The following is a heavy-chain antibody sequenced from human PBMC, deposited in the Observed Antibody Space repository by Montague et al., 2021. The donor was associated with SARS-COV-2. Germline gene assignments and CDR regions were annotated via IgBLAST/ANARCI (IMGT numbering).Heavy chain of an antibody. CDR1: GFTFSSFA. CDR2: ITASGDGT. V-gene: IGHV3-23*01. CDR3: AEGYSYGSHTFDI. D-gene: IGHD5-18*01. Sequence: PRLSCAASGFTFSSFAVSWVRQAPGKGLEWVSTITASGDGTYYADSVKGRFTISRDNSKNTLYLQMISLRAEDTAVYFCAEGYSYGSHTFDIWGQGTMVTVSS. J-gene: IGHJ3*02.